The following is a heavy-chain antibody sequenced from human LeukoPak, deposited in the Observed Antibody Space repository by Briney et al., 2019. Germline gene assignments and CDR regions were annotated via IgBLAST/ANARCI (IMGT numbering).Heavy chain of an antibody. CDR2: ISGRGGNT. V-gene: IGHV3-23*01. CDR3: ATGYSDSLRSPLDS. CDR1: GFTFSSYA. J-gene: IGHJ5*01. Sequence: PGGSLRLSCAASGFTFSSYALTWIRQAPGKGLEWVSSISGRGGNTYYADSVKGRFTISRDDSKNTLFLQMNSLRAEDTAVYHCATGYSDSLRSPLDSWGQGTLVTVSS. D-gene: IGHD3-22*01.